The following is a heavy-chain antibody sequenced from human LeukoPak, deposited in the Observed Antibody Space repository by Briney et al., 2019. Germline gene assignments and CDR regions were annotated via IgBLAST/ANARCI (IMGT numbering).Heavy chain of an antibody. D-gene: IGHD4-23*01. CDR3: AKSGNNGGKRGGNDY. Sequence: GGSLRLSCAASGFTFSSCDMSWVRQAPGKGLEWVSGISATGGITYYADSVKGRFTISRDNSKNTLYVQMDSLRAEDTAVYYCAKSGNNGGKRGGNDYWGQGTLVTVSS. V-gene: IGHV3-23*01. CDR2: ISATGGIT. J-gene: IGHJ4*02. CDR1: GFTFSSCD.